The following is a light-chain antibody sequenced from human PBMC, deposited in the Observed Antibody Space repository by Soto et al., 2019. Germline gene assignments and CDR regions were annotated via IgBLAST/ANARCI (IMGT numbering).Light chain of an antibody. CDR1: QSVSSAY. V-gene: IGKV3-20*01. Sequence: EIGLTQSPGTLSLSPGERATLSCRASQSVSSAYLAWYQQIPGQAPRLLIYGASSRATGIPDRFSGSGSGTDFTLTISGLEPEDCALYHCQHSGSSFYTFGQGTNLEIK. CDR2: GAS. J-gene: IGKJ2*01. CDR3: QHSGSSFYT.